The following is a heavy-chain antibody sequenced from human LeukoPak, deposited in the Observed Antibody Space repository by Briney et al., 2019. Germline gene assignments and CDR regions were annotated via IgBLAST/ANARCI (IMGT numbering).Heavy chain of an antibody. CDR1: GYSFSNYW. CDR2: IYPGDSDT. V-gene: IGHV5-51*01. CDR3: ARHVQTVAGTGGDYYYYYYMDV. J-gene: IGHJ6*03. Sequence: GESLKISCKGSGYSFSNYWIAWVRQMPGKGLEWMGIIYPGDSDTKYSRSFQGQVIISADKSTTTAYLQWSSLKASDTAMYYCARHVQTVAGTGGDYYYYYYMDVWGKGTTVTVSS. D-gene: IGHD6-19*01.